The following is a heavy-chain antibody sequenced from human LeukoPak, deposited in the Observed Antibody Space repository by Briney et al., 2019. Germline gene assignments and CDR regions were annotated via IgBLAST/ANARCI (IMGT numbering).Heavy chain of an antibody. D-gene: IGHD1-26*01. J-gene: IGHJ4*02. CDR3: ARLALQEVGATQTYYLDY. V-gene: IGHV4-59*01. CDR2: IHYSGST. CDR1: GGSISSYY. Sequence: SETLSLTCTVSGGSISSYYWSWIRQPPGKGLEWIGYIHYSGSTNNNPSLKSRVTISVDTSKNQFSLKLSSVTAADTAVYYCARLALQEVGATQTYYLDYWGQGTLVTVSS.